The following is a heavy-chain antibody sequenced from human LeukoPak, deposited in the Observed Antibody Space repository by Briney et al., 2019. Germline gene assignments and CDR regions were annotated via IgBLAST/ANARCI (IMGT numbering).Heavy chain of an antibody. J-gene: IGHJ6*02. CDR2: IYYSGST. D-gene: IGHD3-22*01. Sequence: SETLSLTCTVSGGSISSYYWSWIRQPPGKGLEWIGYIYYSGSTNYNPSLKSRVTISVDTSKNQFSLKLSSVTAADTVVYYCARQSRGNSSGYYGSSYYYYGMDVWGQGTTVTVSS. CDR1: GGSISSYY. CDR3: ARQSRGNSSGYYGSSYYYYGMDV. V-gene: IGHV4-59*08.